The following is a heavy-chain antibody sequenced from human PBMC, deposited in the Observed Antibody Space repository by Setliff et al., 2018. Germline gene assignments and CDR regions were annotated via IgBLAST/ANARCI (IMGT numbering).Heavy chain of an antibody. CDR2: RYYTGTT. D-gene: IGHD3-3*01. CDR3: ARHFYPPDFFAH. V-gene: IGHV4-39*01. J-gene: IGHJ4*02. CDR1: GVDVIERLYY. Sequence: SETLSLTCSASGVDVIERLYYWSWVRQSPGKGLVWIGTRYYTGTTFYNPSLESRVAVSLDASEKKFSLNLRSVTTADTAVYYCARHFYPPDFFAHWGQGLLVTVSS.